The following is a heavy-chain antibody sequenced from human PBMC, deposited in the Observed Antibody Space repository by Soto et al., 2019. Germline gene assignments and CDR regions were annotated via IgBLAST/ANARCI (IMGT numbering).Heavy chain of an antibody. D-gene: IGHD7-27*01. CDR2: ISGSGGST. Sequence: GGSLRLSCAASGFTFSSYAMSWVHQAPGKGLEWVSAISGSGGSTYYADSVKGRFTISRDNSKNTLYLQMNSLRAEDTAVYYCAKVTGDERDAFDIWGQGTMVTVSS. CDR3: AKVTGDERDAFDI. CDR1: GFTFSSYA. J-gene: IGHJ3*02. V-gene: IGHV3-23*01.